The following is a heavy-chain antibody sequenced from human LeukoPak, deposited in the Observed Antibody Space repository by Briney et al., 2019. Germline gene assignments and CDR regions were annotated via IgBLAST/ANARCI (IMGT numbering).Heavy chain of an antibody. CDR3: ARDLFSGSYYGGY. J-gene: IGHJ4*02. D-gene: IGHD1-26*01. CDR1: GFTFSSYS. V-gene: IGHV3-48*01. CDR2: ISGSSSTI. Sequence: GGSLRLSCAASGFTFSSYSMNWVRQAPGKGLEWVSYISGSSSTIYYADSVKGRFTISRDNAKNSLYLQMNSLRAEDTAVYYCARDLFSGSYYGGYWGQGTLVTVSS.